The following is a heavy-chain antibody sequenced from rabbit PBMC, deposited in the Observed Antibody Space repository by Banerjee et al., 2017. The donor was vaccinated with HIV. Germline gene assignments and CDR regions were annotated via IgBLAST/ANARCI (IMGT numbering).Heavy chain of an antibody. D-gene: IGHD8-1*01. CDR3: TRDRAGGSVTFDL. CDR1: GFSFSSSYW. Sequence: EESGGDLVKPEGSLTLTCTASGFSFSSSYWICWVRQAPGKGLEWIACIYAGSSGSTYYASWAKGRFTISKTSSTTVTLQMTSLTAVDTATYFCTRDRAGGSVTFDLWGQGTLVTVS. J-gene: IGHJ4*01. CDR2: IYAGSSGST. V-gene: IGHV1S45*01.